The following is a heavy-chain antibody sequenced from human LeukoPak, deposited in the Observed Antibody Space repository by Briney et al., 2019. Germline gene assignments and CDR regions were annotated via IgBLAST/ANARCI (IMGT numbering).Heavy chain of an antibody. D-gene: IGHD3-22*01. J-gene: IGHJ5*02. V-gene: IGHV1-24*01. Sequence: ASVKVSCKVSGYTLTELSMHWVRQAPGKGVEWMGGFCAEDDETNHPQKFQGRVTMTDDTSTDTAYVELSSLSSEDTAVYYCATGRITMIVSWGQGTLVTVSS. CDR1: GYTLTELS. CDR2: FCAEDDET. CDR3: ATGRITMIVS.